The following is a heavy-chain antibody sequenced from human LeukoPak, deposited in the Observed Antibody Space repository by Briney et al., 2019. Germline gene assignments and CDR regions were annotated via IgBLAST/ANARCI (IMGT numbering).Heavy chain of an antibody. Sequence: GGSLRLSCAASGFTFSSYWMSWVRQAPGKGLEWVANIKQDGSEKYYVDSVKGRFTISRDNAKNSLYLQMNSLRAEDTAVYYCARAKIGGSGWYFDYWGQGTLVTVSS. D-gene: IGHD6-19*01. CDR3: ARAKIGGSGWYFDY. J-gene: IGHJ4*02. CDR2: IKQDGSEK. V-gene: IGHV3-7*01. CDR1: GFTFSSYW.